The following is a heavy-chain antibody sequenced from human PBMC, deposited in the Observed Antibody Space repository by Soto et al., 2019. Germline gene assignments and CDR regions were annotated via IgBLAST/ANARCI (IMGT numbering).Heavy chain of an antibody. D-gene: IGHD4-4*01. V-gene: IGHV4-31*03. CDR3: AGGCSTVTGSDY. CDR1: GGSISSGGYY. J-gene: IGHJ4*02. CDR2: IYYSGST. Sequence: SETLSLTCTVSGGSISSGGYYWSWIRQHPGKGLEWIGYIYYSGSTYYNPSLKSRVTISVDTSKNQFSLKLSSVTAADTAVYYSAGGCSTVTGSDYRGQVTLVTVSS.